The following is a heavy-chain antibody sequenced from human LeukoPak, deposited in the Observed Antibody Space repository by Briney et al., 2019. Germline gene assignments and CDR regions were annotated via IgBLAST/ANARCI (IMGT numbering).Heavy chain of an antibody. D-gene: IGHD3-3*01. CDR2: INPNSGGT. CDR3: ARVRWSTFDC. CDR1: GYTFTGYY. V-gene: IGHV1-2*02. Sequence: GASVKVSCKASGYTFTGYYMHWVRQAPGQGLEWMGWINPNSGGTNYAQKFQGRVTMTRDTSISTAYMGLSRLRSDDTAVYYGARVRWSTFDCWGQGTLVTVSS. J-gene: IGHJ4*02.